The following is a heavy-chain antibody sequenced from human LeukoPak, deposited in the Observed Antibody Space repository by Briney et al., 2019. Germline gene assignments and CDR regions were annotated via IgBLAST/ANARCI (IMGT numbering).Heavy chain of an antibody. Sequence: GGSLRLSCAASGFTFSSYEMNWVRQAPGKGLEWVSYISSSGSTIYYADSVKGRFPISRDNAKNSLYLQMNSLRAEDTAVYYCARDRAVAYDYWGQGTLVTVSS. CDR3: ARDRAVAYDY. V-gene: IGHV3-48*03. J-gene: IGHJ4*02. CDR2: ISSSGSTI. D-gene: IGHD6-19*01. CDR1: GFTFSSYE.